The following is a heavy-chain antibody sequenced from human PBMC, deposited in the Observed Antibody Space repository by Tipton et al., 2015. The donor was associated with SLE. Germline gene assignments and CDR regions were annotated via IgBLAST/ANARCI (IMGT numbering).Heavy chain of an antibody. J-gene: IGHJ6*02. D-gene: IGHD3-9*01. CDR2: IYHSGST. V-gene: IGHV4-39*07. CDR1: GGSISSSSYY. CDR3: ARDHRSYDWSYGMDV. Sequence: TLSLTCTVSGGSISSSSYYWGWIRQPPGKGLEWIGSIYHSGSTYYNPSLKSRVTISVDTSKNQFSLKLSSVTAADTAVYYYARDHRSYDWSYGMDVWGQGTTVTVSS.